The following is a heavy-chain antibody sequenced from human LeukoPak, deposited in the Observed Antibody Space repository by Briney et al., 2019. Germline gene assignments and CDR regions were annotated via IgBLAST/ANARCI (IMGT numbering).Heavy chain of an antibody. CDR1: GGTFSSYA. CDR2: IIPIFGTA. V-gene: IGHV1-69*06. J-gene: IGHJ4*02. Sequence: SGKVSCKASGGTFSSYAISWVRQAPGQGLEWMGGIIPIFGTANYAQKLHGRVTITADKSTSTAYMELSSLRSEGTAVYYCARMGVGWLRYNYFDYWGQGTLVTVSS. D-gene: IGHD5-12*01. CDR3: ARMGVGWLRYNYFDY.